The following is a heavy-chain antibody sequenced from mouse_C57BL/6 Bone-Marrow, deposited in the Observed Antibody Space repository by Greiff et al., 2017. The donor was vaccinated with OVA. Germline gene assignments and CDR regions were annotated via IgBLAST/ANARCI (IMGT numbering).Heavy chain of an antibody. V-gene: IGHV1-81*01. Sequence: QVQLQQSGAELARPGASVKLSCKASGYTFTSYGISWVKQRTGQGLEWIGEIYPRSGNTYYNEKFKGKATLTADKSSSTAYMELRSLTSEDSAVYVCARKGAYYSNYDWFAYWGQGTLVTVSA. CDR1: GYTFTSYG. CDR2: IYPRSGNT. CDR3: ARKGAYYSNYDWFAY. D-gene: IGHD2-5*01. J-gene: IGHJ3*01.